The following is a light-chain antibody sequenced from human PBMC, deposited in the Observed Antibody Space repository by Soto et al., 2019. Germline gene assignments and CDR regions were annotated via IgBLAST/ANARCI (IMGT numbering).Light chain of an antibody. CDR2: DVS. CDR3: SSYTSSSTLKV. V-gene: IGLV2-14*01. Sequence: QSVLTQPASVSGSPGQSITISCTGTSSDVGGYNYVSWYQQHPGKAPKLMIYDVSNRPSGVSNRFSGSKSGNTASLTISGXXXEDEADYYCSSYTSSSTLKVFGGGTKLTVL. J-gene: IGLJ2*01. CDR1: SSDVGGYNY.